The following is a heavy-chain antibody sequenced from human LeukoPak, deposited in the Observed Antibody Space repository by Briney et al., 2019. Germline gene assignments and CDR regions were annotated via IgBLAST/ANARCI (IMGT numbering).Heavy chain of an antibody. V-gene: IGHV4-59*08. CDR3: AIPIMTPEEDYFDY. CDR2: IYYSGST. Sequence: SETLSLTCTVSGGSISTYYWSWIRRPPGKGLEWIGYIYYSGSTNYSPSLKSRVTTSVDTSKNQFSLKLSSVTAADTAVYYCAIPIMTPEEDYFDYWGQGTLVTVSS. D-gene: IGHD3-16*01. J-gene: IGHJ4*02. CDR1: GGSISTYY.